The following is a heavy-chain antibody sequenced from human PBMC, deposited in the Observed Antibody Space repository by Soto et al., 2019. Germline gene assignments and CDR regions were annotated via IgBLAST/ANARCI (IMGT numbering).Heavy chain of an antibody. Sequence: QVQLVESGGGVVQPGRSLRLSCAASGFTFSSYAMHWVRQAPGKGLEWVAVISYDGSNKYYADSVKGRFTISRDNSKNTLYLRMNSLRAGDTAVYYGARPLWRNDYNWGYFDLWGRGTLVTVSS. CDR2: ISYDGSNK. CDR1: GFTFSSYA. V-gene: IGHV3-30-3*01. CDR3: ARPLWRNDYNWGYFDL. D-gene: IGHD4-4*01. J-gene: IGHJ2*01.